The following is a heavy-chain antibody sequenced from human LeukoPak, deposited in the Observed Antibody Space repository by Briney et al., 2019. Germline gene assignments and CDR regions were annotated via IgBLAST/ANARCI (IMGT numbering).Heavy chain of an antibody. CDR1: GYTFTSYG. CDR3: ARGRYDFWSGHSAGAYYYYGMDV. Sequence: ASVKVSCKASGYTFTSYGISWVRQAPGQGLEWMGWISAYNGNTNYAQKLQGRVTMTTDTSTSTVYMELSSLRSEDTAVYYCARGRYDFWSGHSAGAYYYYGMDVWGQGTTVTVSS. V-gene: IGHV1-18*01. D-gene: IGHD3-3*01. J-gene: IGHJ6*02. CDR2: ISAYNGNT.